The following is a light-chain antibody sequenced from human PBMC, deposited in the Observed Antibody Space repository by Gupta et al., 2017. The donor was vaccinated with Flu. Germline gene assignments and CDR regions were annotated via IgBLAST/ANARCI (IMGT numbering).Light chain of an antibody. Sequence: DIQMTQSPSTMSASVGDRVTITCRASQNISSRFAWYQQKPGDAPKLLIYKTSGVKSGVPSRFSGSGSGTEFTLTISGLQPDDFAIYYCQHENSSSFTVGHGTKVEIK. CDR2: KTS. CDR1: QNISSR. J-gene: IGKJ3*01. CDR3: QHENSSSFT. V-gene: IGKV1-5*03.